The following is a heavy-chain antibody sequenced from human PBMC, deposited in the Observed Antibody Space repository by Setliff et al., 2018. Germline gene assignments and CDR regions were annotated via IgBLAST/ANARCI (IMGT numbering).Heavy chain of an antibody. CDR2: ISSTSSYI. V-gene: IGHV3-21*01. D-gene: IGHD1-7*01. Sequence: GGSLRLSCAASGFTFSSYSMNWVRQAPGKGLEWVSCISSTSSYIYYADSVKGRFTISRDNAKNTLYLQMNSLRAEDTAVYYCATTWSERYFDLWGSGTLVTVSS. J-gene: IGHJ2*01. CDR1: GFTFSSYS. CDR3: ATTWSERYFDL.